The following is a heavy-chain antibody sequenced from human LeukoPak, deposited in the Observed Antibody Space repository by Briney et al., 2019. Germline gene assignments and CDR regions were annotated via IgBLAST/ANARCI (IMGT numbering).Heavy chain of an antibody. CDR2: ISSSGSTI. D-gene: IGHD3-9*01. V-gene: IGHV3-48*04. Sequence: PGGSLRLSCAASGFTFSSYAMSWVRQAPGKGLEWVSYISSSGSTIYYADSVKGRFTISRDNAKNSLYLQMNSLRAEDTAVYYCAKGGYDILTGYYPFDYWGQGTLVTVSS. J-gene: IGHJ4*02. CDR1: GFTFSSYA. CDR3: AKGGYDILTGYYPFDY.